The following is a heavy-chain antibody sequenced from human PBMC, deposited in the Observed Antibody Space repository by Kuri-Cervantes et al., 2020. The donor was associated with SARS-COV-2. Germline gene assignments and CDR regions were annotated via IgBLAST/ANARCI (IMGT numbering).Heavy chain of an antibody. D-gene: IGHD2-2*01. CDR2: IKRDGSAK. CDR3: ASPRYCDSTTCCFSY. Sequence: GESQKISCVASGFTFSDYWMSWVRQAPGKGLEWVANIKRDGSAKYYVDSVKGRFTISRDNARDSLYLQMNSLRADDTAVYYCASPRYCDSTTCCFSYWGQGTLVTVSS. V-gene: IGHV3-7*01. CDR1: GFTFSDYW. J-gene: IGHJ4*02.